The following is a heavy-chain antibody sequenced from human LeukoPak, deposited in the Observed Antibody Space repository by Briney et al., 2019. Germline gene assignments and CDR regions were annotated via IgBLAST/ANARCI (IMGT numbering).Heavy chain of an antibody. Sequence: ASVKVSCKVSGYTLTELSMHWVRQAPGQGLEWMGRINPNSGGTNYAQKFQGRVTMTRDTSISTAYMELSRLRSDDTAVYYCARGLRDYFDYWGQGTLVTVSS. CDR1: GYTLTELS. CDR2: INPNSGGT. D-gene: IGHD5/OR15-5a*01. J-gene: IGHJ4*02. CDR3: ARGLRDYFDY. V-gene: IGHV1-2*06.